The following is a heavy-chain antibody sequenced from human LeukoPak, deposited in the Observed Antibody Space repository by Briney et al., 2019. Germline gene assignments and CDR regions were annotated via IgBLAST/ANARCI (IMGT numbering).Heavy chain of an antibody. CDR1: GYTFTSYY. D-gene: IGHD1-26*01. CDR3: ARDNSVGDNAWWFDP. V-gene: IGHV1-46*01. CDR2: INPTGGST. Sequence: GASVKVSCKVSGYTFTSYYMHWVRQAPGQGREWMGLINPTGGSTGYAQKFQGRVTMTRDMSTSTDYMELSSLRSEDTAIYYCARDNSVGDNAWWFDPWGQGTLVTVSS. J-gene: IGHJ5*02.